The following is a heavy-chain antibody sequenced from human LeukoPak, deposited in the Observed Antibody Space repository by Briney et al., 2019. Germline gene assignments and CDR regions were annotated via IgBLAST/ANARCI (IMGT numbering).Heavy chain of an antibody. V-gene: IGHV4-39*01. D-gene: IGHD1-14*01. CDR2: VYYDGST. Sequence: SETLSLTCTVSGGSISGSSYYWGWLRQPPGKGLKWIGSVYYDGSTYYNPSLKSRAAISVDTPRNQFSLKLNSVTAADTSVYFCARRTSPHGFDIWGQGTMVTVSS. CDR3: ARRTSPHGFDI. J-gene: IGHJ3*02. CDR1: GGSISGSSYY.